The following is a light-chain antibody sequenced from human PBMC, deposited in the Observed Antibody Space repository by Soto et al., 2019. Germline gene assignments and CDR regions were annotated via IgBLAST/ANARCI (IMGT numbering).Light chain of an antibody. CDR3: QQYFS. Sequence: EIVLTQSPGTLSLSPGERATLSCRASQSVSSSYLAWYQQKPGQAPRLLIYGASSRATGIPDRFSGSGSGTDFTLTISRLEPEDFAVYYCQQYFSFGGGTRWIS. V-gene: IGKV3-20*01. CDR2: GAS. J-gene: IGKJ4*01. CDR1: QSVSSSY.